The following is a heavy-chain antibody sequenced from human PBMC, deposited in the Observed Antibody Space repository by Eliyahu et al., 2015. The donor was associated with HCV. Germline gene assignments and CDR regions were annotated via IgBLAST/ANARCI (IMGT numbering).Heavy chain of an antibody. CDR2: MYYSENT. D-gene: IGHD3-10*01. V-gene: IGHV4-59*01. CDR1: GASMKSYY. Sequence: QLQLQESGPGLVKPSETLSLTCTVSGASMKSYYWSWIRQPPGKGLEWIAYMYYSENTKYNPSLKSRLTMSVDTAKYQFSLNLTSVTAADTAVYYCARGRGSGSSDDYWSQGTLVTVSS. CDR3: ARGRGSGSSDDY. J-gene: IGHJ4*02.